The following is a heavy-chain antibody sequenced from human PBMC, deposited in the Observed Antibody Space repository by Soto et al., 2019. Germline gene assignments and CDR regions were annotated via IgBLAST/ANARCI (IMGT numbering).Heavy chain of an antibody. Sequence: SVKVSCKASGGTFSSYAISCVRQAPGQGLEWMGGIIPIFGTANYAQKFQGRVTITADESTSTAYMELSSLRSEDTAVYYCARAAVGAVAGHYGMDVWGQGTTVTVSS. CDR2: IIPIFGTA. D-gene: IGHD6-19*01. J-gene: IGHJ6*02. CDR1: GGTFSSYA. CDR3: ARAAVGAVAGHYGMDV. V-gene: IGHV1-69*13.